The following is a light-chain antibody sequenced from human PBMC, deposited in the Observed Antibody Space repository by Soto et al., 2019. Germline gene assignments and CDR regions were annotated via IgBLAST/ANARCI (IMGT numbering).Light chain of an antibody. J-gene: IGKJ2*01. Sequence: DIQMIQSPSTLSASLGDRVTITCRASQTVYNWLAWYQQKPGKAPKLLIYEASTLQSGVPSRFSGSGSGTEFTLAISRLQPDDFAIYYCQQYSSYSPYTFGQGTKVDTK. CDR3: QQYSSYSPYT. V-gene: IGKV1-5*03. CDR1: QTVYNW. CDR2: EAS.